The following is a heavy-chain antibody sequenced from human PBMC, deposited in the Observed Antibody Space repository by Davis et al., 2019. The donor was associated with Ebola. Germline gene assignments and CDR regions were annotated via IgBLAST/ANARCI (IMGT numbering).Heavy chain of an antibody. Sequence: GESLKISCAASGFTFSNYDMTWVRQAPGKGLDWVSRISRNGATTYYADSVRGRFTISRDNSRNTLYLQMNSLRADNTAVYYCGGAWDWGQGTLVTVSS. CDR2: ISRNGATT. V-gene: IGHV3-23*01. J-gene: IGHJ4*02. CDR3: GGAWD. CDR1: GFTFSNYD. D-gene: IGHD1-26*01.